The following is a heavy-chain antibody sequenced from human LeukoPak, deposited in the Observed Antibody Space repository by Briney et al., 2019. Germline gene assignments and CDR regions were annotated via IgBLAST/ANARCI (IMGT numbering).Heavy chain of an antibody. J-gene: IGHJ4*02. CDR1: GFTVSSNY. V-gene: IGHV3-66*01. CDR2: IYSGGST. CDR3: ARSRSGPGRGPYFDY. Sequence: GGSLRLSCAASGFTVSSNYMSWVRQAPGKGLEWVSVIYSGGSTYYADSVKGRFTISTDNSKNTLYLQMNSMRAEDTPVYYCARSRSGPGRGPYFDYWGQGTLVTVSS.